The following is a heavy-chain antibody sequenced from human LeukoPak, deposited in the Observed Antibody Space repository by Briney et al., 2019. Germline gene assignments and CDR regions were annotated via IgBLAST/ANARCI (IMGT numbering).Heavy chain of an antibody. CDR2: IYYSGST. D-gene: IGHD3-9*01. J-gene: IGHJ4*02. Sequence: SETLSLTCTVSGGSISRSSYYWGWIRQPPGKGLEWIGYIYYSGSTNYNPSLKSRVTISVDTSKNQFSLKLSSVTAADTAVYYCARNHYDILTGYPTQYYFDYWGQGTLVTVSS. CDR1: GGSISRSSYY. V-gene: IGHV4-61*05. CDR3: ARNHYDILTGYPTQYYFDY.